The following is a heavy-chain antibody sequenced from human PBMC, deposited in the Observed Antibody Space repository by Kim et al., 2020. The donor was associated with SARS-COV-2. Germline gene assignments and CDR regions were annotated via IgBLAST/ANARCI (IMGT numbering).Heavy chain of an antibody. CDR3: ARGSIAAAWFDP. V-gene: IGHV4-34*01. J-gene: IGHJ5*02. Sequence: NHNPSLKSRVTISVDTSKNQFALKLSSVTAADTAVYYCARGSIAAAWFDPWGQGTLVTVSS. D-gene: IGHD6-13*01.